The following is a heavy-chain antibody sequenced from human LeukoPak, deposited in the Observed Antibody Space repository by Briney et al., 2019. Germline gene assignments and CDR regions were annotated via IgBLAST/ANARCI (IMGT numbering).Heavy chain of an antibody. Sequence: SETLSLTCSVSGDSIGSAFYWGWIRQPPGKGLEWIGSIYHSGTPYFNPSLRSRVTILVDTSKNQFSLNLRSVTAADTAVYYCARDFEIGPDYSDTSGFDYWGQGTLVTVSS. CDR2: IYHSGTP. V-gene: IGHV4-38-2*02. D-gene: IGHD3-22*01. CDR1: GDSIGSAFY. CDR3: ARDFEIGPDYSDTSGFDY. J-gene: IGHJ4*02.